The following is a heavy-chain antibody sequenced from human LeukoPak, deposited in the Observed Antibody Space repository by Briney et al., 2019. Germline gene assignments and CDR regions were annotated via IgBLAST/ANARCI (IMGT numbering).Heavy chain of an antibody. Sequence: GGSLRLSCAASGFTFRSYGMHWVRQAPGKGLEWVAVIWYDGSNKYYADSVKGRFTISRDNSKNTLYLQMNSLRAEDTAVYYCARGSVTTVYYFDYWGQGTLVTVSS. D-gene: IGHD4-17*01. CDR1: GFTFRSYG. V-gene: IGHV3-33*08. J-gene: IGHJ4*02. CDR3: ARGSVTTVYYFDY. CDR2: IWYDGSNK.